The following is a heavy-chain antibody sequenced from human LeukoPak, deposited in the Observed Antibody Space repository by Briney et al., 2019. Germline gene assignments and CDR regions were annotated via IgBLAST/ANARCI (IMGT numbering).Heavy chain of an antibody. D-gene: IGHD1-1*01. Sequence: GGSLRLSCAASGFTFSNAWMSWVRQAPGKGLEWVGRIKSKTDGGTTDYAAPVKGRFTISRDDSKNTLYLQMNSLKTEDTAVYYCAREEWNDMAFVWGQGTMVTVSS. CDR1: GFTFSNAW. CDR3: AREEWNDMAFV. J-gene: IGHJ3*01. CDR2: IKSKTDGGTT. V-gene: IGHV3-15*01.